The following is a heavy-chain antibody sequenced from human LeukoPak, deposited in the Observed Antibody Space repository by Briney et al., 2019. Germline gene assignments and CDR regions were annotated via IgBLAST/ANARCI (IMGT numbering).Heavy chain of an antibody. J-gene: IGHJ5*02. CDR2: ISAYNGNT. D-gene: IGHD1-26*01. CDR3: ARVIVGDEYNWFDP. V-gene: IGHV1-18*01. Sequence: ASVKVSCKASGYTFTSYGISWVRQAPGQGLEWVGWISAYNGNTNYAQKLQGRVTMTTDTSTSTAYMELRSLRSDDTAVYYCARVIVGDEYNWFDPWGQGTLVTVSS. CDR1: GYTFTSYG.